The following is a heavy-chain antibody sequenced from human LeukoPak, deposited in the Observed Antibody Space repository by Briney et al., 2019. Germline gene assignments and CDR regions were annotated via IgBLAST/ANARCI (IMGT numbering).Heavy chain of an antibody. D-gene: IGHD1-26*01. CDR1: GGSILSYY. CDR3: ASTIMVGGTSEAWDI. CDR2: IYYSGST. Sequence: SETLSLTFTLSGGSILSYYWSYIGQPPGKGLEWIGYIYYSGSTNYNPSLKSRVTISVDTSKNQFSLKLSSVTAADTAVYYCASTIMVGGTSEAWDIWGQGTMVTVSS. V-gene: IGHV4-59*08. J-gene: IGHJ3*02.